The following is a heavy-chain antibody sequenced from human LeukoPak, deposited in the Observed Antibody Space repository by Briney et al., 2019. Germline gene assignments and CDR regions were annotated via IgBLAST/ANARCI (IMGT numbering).Heavy chain of an antibody. CDR2: ISGSGGST. J-gene: IGHJ4*02. CDR3: ASGIYGSGEFDY. D-gene: IGHD3-10*01. Sequence: GGSLRLSCAASGFTFSSYAMSWVRQAPGKGLEWVSAISGSGGSTYYADSVKGRFTISRDNSKSTLYLQMNSLRAEDTAVYYCASGIYGSGEFDYWGQGTLVTVSS. CDR1: GFTFSSYA. V-gene: IGHV3-23*01.